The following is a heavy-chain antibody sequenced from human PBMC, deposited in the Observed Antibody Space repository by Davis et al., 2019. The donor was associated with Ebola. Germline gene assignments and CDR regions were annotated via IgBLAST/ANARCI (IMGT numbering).Heavy chain of an antibody. CDR3: ARGGGVPAATIDY. CDR2: IYHSGNT. V-gene: IGHV4-38-2*02. CDR1: GYSINSGYY. D-gene: IGHD2-2*01. Sequence: PGGSLRLSCTVSGYSINSGYYWGWVRQPPGKGLEWIASIYHSGNTYYNPSLKSRGTISIDTSKNQFSLKLNSVTAADTAGYYCARGGGVPAATIDYWGQGTLVTVSS. J-gene: IGHJ4*02.